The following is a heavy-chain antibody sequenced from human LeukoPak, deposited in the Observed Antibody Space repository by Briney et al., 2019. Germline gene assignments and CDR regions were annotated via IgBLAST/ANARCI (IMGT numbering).Heavy chain of an antibody. J-gene: IGHJ4*02. V-gene: IGHV3-9*01. Sequence: GGSLRLSCAASGFTFDDYAMHWVRQAPGKGLEWVSGISWDGGSIGYADSVKGRFTISRDNAKNSLYLQMNSLKTEDTALYYCAKDSGATVVTGLSNPEFDYWGQGTLVTVSS. CDR2: ISWDGGSI. D-gene: IGHD2-21*02. CDR3: AKDSGATVVTGLSNPEFDY. CDR1: GFTFDDYA.